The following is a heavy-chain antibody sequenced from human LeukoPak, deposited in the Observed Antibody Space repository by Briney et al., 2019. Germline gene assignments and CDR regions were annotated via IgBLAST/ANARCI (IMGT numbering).Heavy chain of an antibody. D-gene: IGHD3-22*01. V-gene: IGHV3-30*18. CDR2: ILYDGSQK. J-gene: IGHJ4*02. CDR1: GFTFSSFG. Sequence: PGRSLRLSCVASGFTFSSFGMHWVCQAPGKGLEWVAVILYDGSQKHYADVVKGRFIISRDNSKNTLYLQVNNLKPEDTAVYYCAKDHYEVIVAGAFDYWGQGTLVTVSS. CDR3: AKDHYEVIVAGAFDY.